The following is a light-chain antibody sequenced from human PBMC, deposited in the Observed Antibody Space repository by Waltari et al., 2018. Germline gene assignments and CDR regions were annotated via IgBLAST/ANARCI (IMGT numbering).Light chain of an antibody. CDR3: CSDTDSTTLV. V-gene: IGLV2-23*01. CDR2: EDT. CDR1: SSDVGNYNF. J-gene: IGLJ2*01. Sequence: QSALTQPASVSGSPGQSITISCTGTSSDVGNYNFVSWYQHHPGKAPRLMIYEDTKRHAGVATRFAGDKSGNTASLTSSGLQAEDEADDYCCSDTDSTTLVFGGGTGLTVL.